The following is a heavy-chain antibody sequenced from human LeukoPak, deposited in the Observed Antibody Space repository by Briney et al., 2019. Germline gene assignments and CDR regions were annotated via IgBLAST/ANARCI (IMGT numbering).Heavy chain of an antibody. V-gene: IGHV3-30*09. CDR2: ISSDGNSK. CDR1: GFSVSSYS. Sequence: GGSLRLSCAASGFSVSSYSIHWVRQAPGKGLEWVAVISSDGNSKNFALSVKGRFAISRDNSKNTLFLQMNNLRSEDTALYYCVSPTADYPFLYYFDSWGQGTLVTVSS. CDR3: VSPTADYPFLYYFDS. D-gene: IGHD5-12*01. J-gene: IGHJ4*02.